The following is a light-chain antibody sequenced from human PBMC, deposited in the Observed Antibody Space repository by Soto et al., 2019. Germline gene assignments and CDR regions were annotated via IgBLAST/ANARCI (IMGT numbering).Light chain of an antibody. CDR2: GAS. V-gene: IGKV3-15*01. Sequence: EIVMTQSPATLSVSPGERATLSCRASQSVSSNLAWFQQKPGQAPRLLIYGASTRATGIPARFSGSGSGTEFTLTISSLQSEDFAVYYCQQYNNWPFGYTFGQGTKLEIQ. CDR3: QQYNNWPFGYT. CDR1: QSVSSN. J-gene: IGKJ2*01.